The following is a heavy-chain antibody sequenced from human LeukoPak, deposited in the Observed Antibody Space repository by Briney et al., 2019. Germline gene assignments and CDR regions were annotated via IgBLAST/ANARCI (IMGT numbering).Heavy chain of an antibody. V-gene: IGHV3-15*01. CDR3: TTSGLTTVLLDAFDI. D-gene: IGHD4-17*01. Sequence: SWVRQAPGKGLEWVGRIKSKTDGGTTDYAAPVKGRFTISRDDSKNTLYLQMNSLKTEDTAVYYCTTSGLTTVLLDAFDIWGQGTMVTVSS. J-gene: IGHJ3*02. CDR2: IKSKTDGGTT.